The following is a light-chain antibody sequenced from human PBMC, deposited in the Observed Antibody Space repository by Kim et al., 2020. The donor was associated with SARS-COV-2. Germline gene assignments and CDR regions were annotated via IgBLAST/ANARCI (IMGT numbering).Light chain of an antibody. V-gene: IGLV1-51*01. J-gene: IGLJ3*02. CDR3: GTWDSSLSAGV. CDR2: YDA. Sequence: GQTVTISCSGTSSNVGSKTVAWYQQYPGPAPKHLMFYDAKRPSGVPARFSVSKSGASASLVITGLQPEDEADYYCGTWDSSLSAGVFGGGTQLTVL. CDR1: SSNVGSKT.